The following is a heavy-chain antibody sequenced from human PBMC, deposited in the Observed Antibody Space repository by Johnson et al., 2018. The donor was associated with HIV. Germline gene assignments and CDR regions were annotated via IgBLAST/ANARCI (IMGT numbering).Heavy chain of an antibody. CDR2: ISYDGSNT. D-gene: IGHD3/OR15-3a*01. J-gene: IGHJ3*02. CDR1: GFALSHYA. V-gene: IGHV3-30*04. CDR3: ARDWDWGGAFDI. Sequence: QVQLMESGGGVVQPGRSLRLSCAASGFALSHYAMHWVRQAPGKGLEWLAIISYDGSNTSYAGAVTGQFTISRDKSKNTLYLQMNGLRPVDTAVYYCARDWDWGGAFDIWGQGTMVTVSS.